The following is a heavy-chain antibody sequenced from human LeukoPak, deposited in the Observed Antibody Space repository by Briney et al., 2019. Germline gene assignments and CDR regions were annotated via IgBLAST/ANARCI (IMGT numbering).Heavy chain of an antibody. CDR2: ISAYNGNT. D-gene: IGHD2-15*01. Sequence: GASVKVSCKASGYTFTSYGISWVRQAPGQGLEWMGWISAYNGNTNYAQNLQGRVTMTTDPSTSTAYMELRSLRSDDTAVYYCAREVVAASNDYWGQGTLVTVSS. CDR1: GYTFTSYG. CDR3: AREVVAASNDY. J-gene: IGHJ4*02. V-gene: IGHV1-18*01.